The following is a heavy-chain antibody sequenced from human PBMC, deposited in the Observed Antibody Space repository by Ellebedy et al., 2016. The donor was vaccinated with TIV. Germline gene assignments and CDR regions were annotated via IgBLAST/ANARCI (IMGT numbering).Heavy chain of an antibody. CDR1: GASISSYY. CDR3: ASRASGRSDLGRVVYFGY. Sequence: MPSETLSLTCTVSGASISSYYWSWIRQPPGKGLEWIGHIYHSGSTNYNPSLKSRVTISVDTPKNQFSLHLKSVTAADTAVYYCASRASGRSDLGRVVYFGYWGQGTLVTGSS. CDR2: IYHSGST. J-gene: IGHJ4*02. D-gene: IGHD1-26*01. V-gene: IGHV4-59*01.